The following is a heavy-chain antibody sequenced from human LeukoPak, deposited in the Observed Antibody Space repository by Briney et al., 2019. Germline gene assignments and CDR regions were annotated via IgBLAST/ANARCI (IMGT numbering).Heavy chain of an antibody. CDR3: ARSRHDYGDYEGDDY. Sequence: ASVKVSRKASGYIFTSYGISWVRQAPGQGLEWMGWISAYNGNTNYAQKLQGRVTMTTDTSTSTAYMELRSLRSDDTAVYYCARSRHDYGDYEGDDYWGQGTLVTVSS. CDR1: GYIFTSYG. V-gene: IGHV1-18*01. CDR2: ISAYNGNT. J-gene: IGHJ4*02. D-gene: IGHD4-17*01.